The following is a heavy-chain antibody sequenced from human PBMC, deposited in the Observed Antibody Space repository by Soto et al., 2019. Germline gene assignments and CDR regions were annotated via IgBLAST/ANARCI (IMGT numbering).Heavy chain of an antibody. D-gene: IGHD2-15*01. CDR1: GFRFNSYA. V-gene: IGHV3-23*01. Sequence: GGSLRLSCAASGFRFNSYAMTWVRQAPGKGLEWISAITDSGRNTYYADSVKGRFTFSRDNSKNAMYLQMNSLGAEDTAVYYCAKHVCSGPGCDSFDYWGQGILVTVSS. J-gene: IGHJ4*02. CDR2: ITDSGRNT. CDR3: AKHVCSGPGCDSFDY.